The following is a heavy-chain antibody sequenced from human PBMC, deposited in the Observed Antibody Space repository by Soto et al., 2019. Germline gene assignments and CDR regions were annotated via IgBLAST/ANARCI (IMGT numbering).Heavy chain of an antibody. CDR3: ARDQPLDKGSKAYCSSTSCQYHREYYYYGMDV. D-gene: IGHD2-2*01. V-gene: IGHV1-69*06. CDR2: IIPIFGTA. J-gene: IGHJ6*02. Sequence: QVQLVQSGAEVKKPGSSVKVSCKASGGTFSSYAISWVRQAPGQGLEWMGGIIPIFGTANYAQKFQGRVTITADKSTSTAYMELSSLRSEDRAVYYCARDQPLDKGSKAYCSSTSCQYHREYYYYGMDVWGQGTTVTVSS. CDR1: GGTFSSYA.